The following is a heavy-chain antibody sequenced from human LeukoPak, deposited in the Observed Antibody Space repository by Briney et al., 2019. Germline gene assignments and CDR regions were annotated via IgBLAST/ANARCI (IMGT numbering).Heavy chain of an antibody. V-gene: IGHV4-34*01. CDR1: GGSFSGYY. CDR2: INHSGST. CDR3: ASRYCSSTSCPFDYGNRPTYAFDI. Sequence: SETLSLTSAVYGGSFSGYYWSWIRQPPGKGLEWIGEINHSGSTNYNPSLKSRVTISVDTSKNQFSLKLSSVTAADTAVYYCASRYCSSTSCPFDYGNRPTYAFDIWGQGTMVTVSS. J-gene: IGHJ3*02. D-gene: IGHD2-2*01.